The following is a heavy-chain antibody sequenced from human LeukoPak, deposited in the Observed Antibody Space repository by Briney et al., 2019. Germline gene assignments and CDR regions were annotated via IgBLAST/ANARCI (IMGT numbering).Heavy chain of an antibody. V-gene: IGHV4-4*02. J-gene: IGHJ6*03. CDR2: IYHSGST. CDR3: TRAASSGPLFTYHMDV. CDR1: GGSISSSNW. Sequence: PSGTLSLTCAVSGGSISSSNWWSWVRQPPGKGLEWIGEIYHSGSTNYNPSLKSRVTISVDTSKNQFSLKLTSVTAADTAVYYCTRAASSGPLFTYHMDVWGKGTTVTVSS. D-gene: IGHD3-22*01.